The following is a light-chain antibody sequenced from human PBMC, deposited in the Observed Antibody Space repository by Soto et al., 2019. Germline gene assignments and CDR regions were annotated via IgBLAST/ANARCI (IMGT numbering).Light chain of an antibody. CDR1: NIGSKS. J-gene: IGLJ2*01. CDR3: QVWDSSSDHPHVV. Sequence: SYVLTQPPSVSVAPGKTARITCGGNNIGSKSVHWYQQKPGQAPVLVIYYDSDRPSGIPERFSGSNSGNTATLTIGRVEAGDEADYYCQVWDSSSDHPHVVFGGGTKLTVL. CDR2: YDS. V-gene: IGLV3-21*04.